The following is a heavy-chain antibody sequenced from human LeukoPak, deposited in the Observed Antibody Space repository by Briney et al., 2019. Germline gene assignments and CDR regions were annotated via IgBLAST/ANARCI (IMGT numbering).Heavy chain of an antibody. V-gene: IGHV3-23*01. D-gene: IGHD2-2*01. CDR3: ARSTLSCSTTSCFMGDFDY. J-gene: IGHJ4*02. Sequence: GGSLRLSCAASGFTFSSYAISWVRQAPGKGLEWVSAISGSGGSTYYADSVKGRFTISRDNSKNTLYLQMNSLRAEDTAVYYCARSTLSCSTTSCFMGDFDYWGQGTLVTVSS. CDR1: GFTFSSYA. CDR2: ISGSGGST.